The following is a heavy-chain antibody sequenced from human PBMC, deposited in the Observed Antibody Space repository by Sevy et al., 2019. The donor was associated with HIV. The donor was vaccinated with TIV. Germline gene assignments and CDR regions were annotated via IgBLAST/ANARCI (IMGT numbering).Heavy chain of an antibody. D-gene: IGHD3-22*01. J-gene: IGHJ4*02. Sequence: GGSLRLSCAASGFTFSSYAMSWVRQAPGKGLEWVSAISGSGGSTYYADSVKGRFTISRDNSKNTLYLQMNSLRAEDTVVYYCAKVFGYYYDSSGDIDYWGQGTLVTVSS. CDR1: GFTFSSYA. V-gene: IGHV3-23*01. CDR3: AKVFGYYYDSSGDIDY. CDR2: ISGSGGST.